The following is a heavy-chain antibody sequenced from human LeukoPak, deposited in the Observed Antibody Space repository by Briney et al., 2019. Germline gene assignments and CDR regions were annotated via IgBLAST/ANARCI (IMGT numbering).Heavy chain of an antibody. CDR1: GFTFDDYT. CDR2: ISWDGGST. V-gene: IGHV3-43*01. J-gene: IGHJ6*03. CDR3: AKNGRPCSSTSCYLSYYYYMDV. D-gene: IGHD2-2*01. Sequence: PGGSLRLSCAASGFTFDDYTMHWVRQAPGKGLEWVSLISWDGGSTYYADSVKGRFTISRDNSKNSLYLQMNSLRTEDTALYYCAKNGRPCSSTSCYLSYYYYMDVWGKGTTVTVSS.